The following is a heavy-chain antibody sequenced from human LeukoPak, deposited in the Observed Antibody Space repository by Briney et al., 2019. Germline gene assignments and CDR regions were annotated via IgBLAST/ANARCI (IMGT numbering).Heavy chain of an antibody. CDR3: ARGTEVAGQFYYFDY. CDR1: GGSISSSNYY. V-gene: IGHV4-39*07. CDR2: VYYSGNT. D-gene: IGHD6-19*01. J-gene: IGHJ4*02. Sequence: SETLSLTCTVSGGSISSSNYYWGWIRQPPEKGLECIGSVYYSGNTNYNPSLKGRVTISVDTSKNQFSLKLSSVTAAGTAVYYCARGTEVAGQFYYFDYWGQGTLVTVSS.